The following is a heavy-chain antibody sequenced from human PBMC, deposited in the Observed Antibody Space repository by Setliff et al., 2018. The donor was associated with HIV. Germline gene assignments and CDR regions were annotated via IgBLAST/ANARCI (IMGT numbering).Heavy chain of an antibody. V-gene: IGHV1-2*04. CDR1: GYTFTAYY. CDR2: ISPYSGGT. CDR3: VREVRAAYKGPLWFGQSDPRPDTFDI. J-gene: IGHJ3*02. D-gene: IGHD3-10*01. Sequence: ASVKVSCKASGYTFTAYYIHWVRQAPGQGLEWMGWISPYSGGTNYAQNFQGWVTMTRDTSITTAYMKLSRLTSDDTALYFCVREVRAAYKGPLWFGQSDPRPDTFDIWGQGTMVTVSS.